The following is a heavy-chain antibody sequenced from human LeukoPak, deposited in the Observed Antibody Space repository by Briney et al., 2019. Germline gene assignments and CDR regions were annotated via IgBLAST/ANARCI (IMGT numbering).Heavy chain of an antibody. CDR2: IYYTGSA. CDR3: ACGVPHSYYYMDV. V-gene: IGHV4-59*12. J-gene: IGHJ6*03. CDR1: GDSIITYY. Sequence: PSETLSLTCTVSGDSIITYYWNWIRQPPGKGLEWIAHIYYTGSASYNPSLKSRATISVDTSKNQFSLSLSSVTAADTAVYYCACGVPHSYYYMDVWGKGTTVAVSS. D-gene: IGHD2-21*01.